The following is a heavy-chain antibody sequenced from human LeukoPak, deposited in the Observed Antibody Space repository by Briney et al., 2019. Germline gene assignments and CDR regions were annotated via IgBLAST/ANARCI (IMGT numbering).Heavy chain of an antibody. CDR2: INHSGST. V-gene: IGHV4-34*01. D-gene: IGHD3-22*01. CDR3: ARSDYYDSSGYYSYYFDY. J-gene: IGHJ4*02. Sequence: SETLSLTCTVSGGSISNYYWSWIRQPPGKGLEWIGEINHSGSTNYNPSLKSRVTISVDTSKNQFSLKLSSVTAADTAVYYCARSDYYDSSGYYSYYFDYWGQGTLVTVSS. CDR1: GGSISNYY.